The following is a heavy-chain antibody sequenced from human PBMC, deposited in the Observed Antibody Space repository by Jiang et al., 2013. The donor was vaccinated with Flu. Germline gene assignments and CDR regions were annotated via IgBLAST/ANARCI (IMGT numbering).Heavy chain of an antibody. Sequence: SGAEVKKPGATVKISCKVSGYTFTDYNMHWVQQVPGKGLEWMGLVDPEDGKPVYAERFQGRVILTADTSTDTAYMELSSLRSEDTAVYYCATDQKVSDTEATGPYNYYYMAFWGKGTTVIVSS. J-gene: IGHJ6*03. D-gene: IGHD5-18*01. CDR3: ATDQKVSDTEATGPYNYYYMAF. CDR1: GYTFTDYN. V-gene: IGHV1-69-2*01. CDR2: VDPEDGKP.